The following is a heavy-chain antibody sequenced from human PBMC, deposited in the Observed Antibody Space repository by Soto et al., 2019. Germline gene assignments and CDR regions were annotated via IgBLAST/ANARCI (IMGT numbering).Heavy chain of an antibody. CDR2: ISYDGSNK. CDR3: AKDLSYYGSGSYYLDY. V-gene: IGHV3-30*18. CDR1: GFTFSSYG. Sequence: VQLVESGGGVVQPGRSLRLSCAASGFTFSSYGMHWVRQAPGKGLEWVAVISYDGSNKYYADSVKGRFTISRDNSKNTLYLQMNSLRAEDTAVYYCAKDLSYYGSGSYYLDYWGQGTLVTVSS. J-gene: IGHJ4*02. D-gene: IGHD3-10*01.